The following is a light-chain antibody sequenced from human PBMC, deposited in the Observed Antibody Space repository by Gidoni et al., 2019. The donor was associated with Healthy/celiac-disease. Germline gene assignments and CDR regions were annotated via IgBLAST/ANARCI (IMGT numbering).Light chain of an antibody. V-gene: IGKV1-13*02. CDR2: DAS. Sequence: AIQFPQSPSSLSASVGDRVTITCRASQGISSALAWYQQKPGKAPKLLIYDASSLESGVPSRFSGSGSGTDFTLTISSLQPEDFATYYCQQCNSDPRTFXQXTKVEIK. CDR1: QGISSA. J-gene: IGKJ1*01. CDR3: QQCNSDPRT.